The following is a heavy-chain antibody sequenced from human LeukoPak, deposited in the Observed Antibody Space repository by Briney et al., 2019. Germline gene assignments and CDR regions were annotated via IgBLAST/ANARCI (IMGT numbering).Heavy chain of an antibody. CDR1: GFTFSNYG. J-gene: IGHJ4*02. D-gene: IGHD3-16*02. CDR2: IWYDGSNK. Sequence: GGSLRSSVAAPGFTFSNYGLHGSGQAPGRGLGWVAVIWYDGSNKYYADSVKGRFTISRDNSKNTLYLQMNSLRAEDTAVYYCAGTMITFGGVIASFDYWGQGTLVTVSS. CDR3: AGTMITFGGVIASFDY. V-gene: IGHV3-33*01.